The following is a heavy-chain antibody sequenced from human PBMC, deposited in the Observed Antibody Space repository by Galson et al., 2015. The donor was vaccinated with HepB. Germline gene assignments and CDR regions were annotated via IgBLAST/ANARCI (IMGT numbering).Heavy chain of an antibody. D-gene: IGHD3-22*01. CDR1: GDSVSNNNVA. V-gene: IGHV6-1*01. CDR3: ATITMGVVVINP. J-gene: IGHJ4*02. CDR2: TYYRSKWYN. Sequence: CAISGDSVSNNNVAWDWIRQSPSRGLEWLGRTYYRSKWYNNYAVSVKSRITINPDTSKNQFSLQLNSVTAADTAVYYCATITMGVVVINPWGQGTLVTVSS.